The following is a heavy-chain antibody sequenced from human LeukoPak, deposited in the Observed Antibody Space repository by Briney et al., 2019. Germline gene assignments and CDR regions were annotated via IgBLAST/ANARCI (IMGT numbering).Heavy chain of an antibody. J-gene: IGHJ4*02. CDR1: GFTFSNAW. D-gene: IGHD3-10*01. CDR2: IRSKANNYAT. CDR3: TRQIYFGAAPGDY. V-gene: IGHV3-73*01. Sequence: GGSLRLSCAASGFTFSNAWVSWVRQAPGKGLERVGRIRSKANNYATAYAASVKGRFTVSRDDSKNTAYLQMNSLKMEDTAVYYCTRQIYFGAAPGDYWGQGTPVTVSS.